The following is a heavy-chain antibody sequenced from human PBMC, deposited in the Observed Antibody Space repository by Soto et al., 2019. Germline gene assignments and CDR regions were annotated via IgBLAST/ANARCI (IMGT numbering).Heavy chain of an antibody. D-gene: IGHD3-16*02. CDR2: TYWNNDN. CDR1: GFSLSTTGMG. CDR3: VHRRKIDDYVWGDYRYDCFDY. V-gene: IGHV2-5*01. J-gene: IGHJ4*02. Sequence: QITLKESGPTLVKPTQTLTLTCTFSGFSLSTTGMGVGWIRQPPGKALEWLALTYWNNDNRYSPSLKSRLSITRDTSKNQVVLTMTNISPVDTATYFCVHRRKIDDYVWGDYRYDCFDYWGQGSLVTVSS.